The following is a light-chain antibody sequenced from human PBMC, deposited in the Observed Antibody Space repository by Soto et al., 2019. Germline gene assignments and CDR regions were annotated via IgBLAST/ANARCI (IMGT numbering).Light chain of an antibody. CDR1: SSDVGGYNY. Sequence: QSALTQPASVSGSPGQSITISCTGTSSDVGGYNYVSWYQQQPGKAPKLMIYEVSNRPSGVSNRFSGSKSGNTASLTISGLQAEDEADYYCSSYTSTSNVVFGGGTKLTVL. J-gene: IGLJ2*01. CDR2: EVS. CDR3: SSYTSTSNVV. V-gene: IGLV2-14*01.